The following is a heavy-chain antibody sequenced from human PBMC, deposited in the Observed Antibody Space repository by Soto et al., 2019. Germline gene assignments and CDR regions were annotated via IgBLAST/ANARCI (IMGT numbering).Heavy chain of an antibody. D-gene: IGHD2-15*01. V-gene: IGHV3-7*01. J-gene: IGHJ6*02. CDR3: ARDRGWTEGPYYYYYGMDV. Sequence: GGSLRLSCAASGFTFSSYWMSWVRQAPGKGLEWVANIKQDGSEKYYVDSVKGRFTISRDNAKNSLYLQMNSLRAEDTAVYYCARDRGWTEGPYYYYYGMDVWGQGTTVTVSS. CDR1: GFTFSSYW. CDR2: IKQDGSEK.